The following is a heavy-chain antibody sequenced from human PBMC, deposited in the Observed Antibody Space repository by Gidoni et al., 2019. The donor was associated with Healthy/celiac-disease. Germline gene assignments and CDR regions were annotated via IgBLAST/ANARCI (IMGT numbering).Heavy chain of an antibody. D-gene: IGHD5-18*01. CDR3: ARDPEGGYSYGGGWFDP. Sequence: QVQLVQSGAEVKKPGSSVKVSCKASGGTFSSYAISWVRQAPGQGLEWMGGIIPIFGTANYAQKFQGRVTITADESTSTAYMELSSLRSEDTAVYYCARDPEGGYSYGGGWFDPWGQGTLVTVSS. CDR2: IIPIFGTA. CDR1: GGTFSSYA. V-gene: IGHV1-69*01. J-gene: IGHJ5*02.